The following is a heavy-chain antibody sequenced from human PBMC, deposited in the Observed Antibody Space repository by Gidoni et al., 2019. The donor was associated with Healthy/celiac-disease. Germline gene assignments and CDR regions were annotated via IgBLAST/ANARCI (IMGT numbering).Heavy chain of an antibody. CDR3: ARHGWYDSSGYYAQLYFDY. D-gene: IGHD3-22*01. CDR1: GCSISSSSYY. Sequence: QLQLQESGPGLVQPSETLSLPCTVSGCSISSSSYYWGWIRQPPGKGLEWIGSIYYSGSTYYNPSRKSRVTISVDTSKNQFSLKLSSVTAADTAVYYCARHGWYDSSGYYAQLYFDYWGQGTLVTVSS. V-gene: IGHV4-39*01. CDR2: IYYSGST. J-gene: IGHJ4*02.